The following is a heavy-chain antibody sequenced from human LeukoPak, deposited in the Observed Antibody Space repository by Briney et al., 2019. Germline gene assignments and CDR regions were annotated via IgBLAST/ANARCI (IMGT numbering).Heavy chain of an antibody. CDR1: GYTFTTYD. V-gene: IGHV1-8*01. CDR2: MNPTSGNT. CDR3: TRNIAPGGKGYYFDY. D-gene: IGHD6-13*01. Sequence: ASVKVSCKASGYTFTTYDFNWLRQATGQGLEWMGWMNPTSGNTGYAQNFQGRVTMTRDTSTSTAYLELSSLGSEDTAVYYCTRNIAPGGKGYYFDYRGQGTLVTVSS. J-gene: IGHJ4*02.